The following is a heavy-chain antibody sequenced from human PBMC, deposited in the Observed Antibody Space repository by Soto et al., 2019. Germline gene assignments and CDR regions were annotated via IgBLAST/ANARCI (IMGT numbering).Heavy chain of an antibody. CDR3: ARGPTDYYDNSANYFLDY. Sequence: QVQLVHSGAEVKKPGASVKVSCKASGYTFITYGVSWVRQAPGQGLDWLGWISTYNGNTRYAERLPGRATMTTDTTTNTAYMELRNLRSDDTAVYYCARGPTDYYDNSANYFLDYWGQGTLVTVSS. V-gene: IGHV1-18*01. D-gene: IGHD3-22*01. CDR2: ISTYNGNT. CDR1: GYTFITYG. J-gene: IGHJ4*02.